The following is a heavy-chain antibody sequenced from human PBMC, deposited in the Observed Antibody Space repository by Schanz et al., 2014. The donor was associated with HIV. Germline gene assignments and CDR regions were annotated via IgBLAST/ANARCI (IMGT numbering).Heavy chain of an antibody. Sequence: EVQLVESGGGLVKPGGSLRLSCAASGFTFRDSVVSWVRQAPGKGLEWIASISSTSTYRFYAGSVKGRFTISRDNSEDTLYLQINSLGVDDSAIYYCVKRGSEASSNTWFADSWGQGTLVTVSS. CDR3: VKRGSEASSNTWFADS. D-gene: IGHD3-10*01. CDR1: GFTFRDSV. V-gene: IGHV3-23*04. CDR2: ISSTSTYR. J-gene: IGHJ4*02.